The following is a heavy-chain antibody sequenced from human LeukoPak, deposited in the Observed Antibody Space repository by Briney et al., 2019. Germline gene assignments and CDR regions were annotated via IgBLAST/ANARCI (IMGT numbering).Heavy chain of an antibody. CDR2: ISSGGIYI. D-gene: IGHD5-18*01. CDR1: GFTFNTYS. V-gene: IGHV3-21*01. J-gene: IGHJ4*02. Sequence: GGSLRLSCAASGFTFNTYSMNWVRQAPGKGLEWVSSISSGGIYIYYADSVKGRFTISRDNAKNSLFLQMNSLRAEDTAVYYCAREPSGYSSGSGGDYWGQGTLVTVSS. CDR3: AREPSGYSSGSGGDY.